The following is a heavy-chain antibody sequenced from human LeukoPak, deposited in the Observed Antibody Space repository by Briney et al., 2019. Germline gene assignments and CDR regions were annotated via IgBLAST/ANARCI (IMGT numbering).Heavy chain of an antibody. D-gene: IGHD4-17*01. J-gene: IGHJ4*02. CDR1: GFTFSGSA. V-gene: IGHV3-73*01. CDR3: TRPNYGDYADDY. Sequence: GGSLRLSCAASGFTFSGSAMHWVRRASGKGLEWVGRIRSKANNYETTYAPSVKGRFAISRDDSKNTAYLQMSGLKTEDTAMYYCTRPNYGDYADDYWGQGTLVTVSS. CDR2: IRSKANNYET.